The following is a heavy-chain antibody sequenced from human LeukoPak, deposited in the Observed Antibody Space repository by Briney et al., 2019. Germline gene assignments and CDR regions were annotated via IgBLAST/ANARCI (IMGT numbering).Heavy chain of an antibody. CDR3: ARSGGYGDSRFGY. V-gene: IGHV1-8*02. CDR2: MNPNSGNT. J-gene: IGHJ4*02. Sequence: ASVKVSCKASGGTFSSYAISWVRQAPGQGLEWMGWMNPNSGNTGYAQKFQGRVTMTRNTSISTAYMELSSLRSEDTAVYYCARSGGYGDSRFGYWGQGTLVTVSS. CDR1: GGTFSSYA. D-gene: IGHD4-17*01.